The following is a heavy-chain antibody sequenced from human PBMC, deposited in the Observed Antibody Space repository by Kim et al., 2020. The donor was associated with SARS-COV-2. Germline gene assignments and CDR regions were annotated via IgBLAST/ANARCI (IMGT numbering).Heavy chain of an antibody. CDR1: GFTFSRYG. Sequence: GGSLRLSCEASGFTFSRYGLHWVRQAPGKGLEWVAVISYDGSNKYFADSVQGRFSISRDNSKNTMYLEMNCLRPEDTAVYYCAKEDGNDDFDIWGQGTMVTVSS. V-gene: IGHV3-30*18. CDR2: ISYDGSNK. J-gene: IGHJ3*02. CDR3: AKEDGNDDFDI.